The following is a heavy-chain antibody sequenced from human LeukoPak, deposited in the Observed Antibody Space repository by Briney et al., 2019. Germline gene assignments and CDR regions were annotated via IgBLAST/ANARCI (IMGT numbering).Heavy chain of an antibody. CDR2: ISSSTGTFI. D-gene: IGHD5-12*01. J-gene: IGHJ4*02. CDR3: ARTLSGYDSVFDS. Sequence: GGSLRLSCAASGFTFSNYEMNWVRQAPGKGLEWVAYISSSTGTFIYYADSVKGRFTISRDNAKNSLYLQMSSLRAEDTALYYCARTLSGYDSVFDSWGRGALVTVSS. CDR1: GFTFSNYE. V-gene: IGHV3-48*03.